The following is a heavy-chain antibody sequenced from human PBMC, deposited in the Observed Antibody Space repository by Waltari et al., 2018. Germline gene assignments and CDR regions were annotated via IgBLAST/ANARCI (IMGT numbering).Heavy chain of an antibody. CDR2: IYSGGST. D-gene: IGHD4-17*01. Sequence: EVQLVESGGGLIQPGGSLRLSCAASGFTVSSNYMSWVRQAPGKGLEWVSVIYSGGSTYYADSVKGRFTISRDNSKNTLYLQMNSLRAEDTAVYYCARNYGDYVASFDYWGQGTLVTVSS. CDR1: GFTVSSNY. CDR3: ARNYGDYVASFDY. J-gene: IGHJ4*02. V-gene: IGHV3-53*01.